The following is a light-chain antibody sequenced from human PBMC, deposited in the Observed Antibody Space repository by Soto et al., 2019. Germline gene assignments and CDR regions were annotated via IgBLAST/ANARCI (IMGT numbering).Light chain of an antibody. Sequence: EIVLTQSPGTLSLSPGERATLSCRASQSVSSSYLAWYQQKPGQAPRLLIYGASNRASGISDRFSGSGSGTDFTLTISRLEPEDFAVYYCQQYGTSTLFTFGPGTTVDLK. J-gene: IGKJ3*01. CDR3: QQYGTSTLFT. CDR2: GAS. V-gene: IGKV3-20*01. CDR1: QSVSSSY.